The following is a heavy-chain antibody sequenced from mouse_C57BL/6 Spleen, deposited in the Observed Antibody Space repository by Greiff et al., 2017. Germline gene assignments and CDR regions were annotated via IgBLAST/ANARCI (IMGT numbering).Heavy chain of an antibody. D-gene: IGHD2-4*01. CDR1: GFTFSSYA. CDR3: TRDYDYSWFAY. CDR2: ISSGGDYI. V-gene: IGHV5-9-1*02. J-gene: IGHJ3*01. Sequence: EVKLVESGEGLVKPGGSLKLSCAASGFTFSSYAMSWVRQTPEKRLEWVAYISSGGDYIYYADTVKGRFTISRDNARNTLYLQMSSLKSEDTAMYYCTRDYDYSWFAYWGQGTLLTVSA.